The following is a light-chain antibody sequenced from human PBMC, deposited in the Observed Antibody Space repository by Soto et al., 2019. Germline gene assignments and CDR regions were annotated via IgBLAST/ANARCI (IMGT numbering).Light chain of an antibody. CDR2: RNN. J-gene: IGLJ1*01. CDR1: SFNIGTNL. V-gene: IGLV1-47*03. CDR3: ASGDDSLSGYV. Sequence: QSVLTQPPSASGTPGQRVTISCSGSSFNIGTNLVYWYQQLPGTAPKVLIYRNNQRPSGVPDRFSGAKSGTSASLAISGLWSEDEADYYGASGDDSLSGYVFGTGTKLTVL.